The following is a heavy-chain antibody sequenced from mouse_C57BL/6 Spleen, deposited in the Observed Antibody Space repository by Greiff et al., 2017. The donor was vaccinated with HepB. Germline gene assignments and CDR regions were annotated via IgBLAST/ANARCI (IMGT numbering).Heavy chain of an antibody. V-gene: IGHV5-12*01. CDR2: ISNGGGST. D-gene: IGHD2-4*01. CDR3: ARWDYDDYAMDY. Sequence: EVQLVESGGGLVQPGGSLKLSCAASGFTFSDYYMYWVRQTPEKRLEWVAYISNGGGSTYYPDTVKGRFTISRDNAKNTLYLQMSRLKSEDTAMYYCARWDYDDYAMDYWGQGTSVTVSS. J-gene: IGHJ4*01. CDR1: GFTFSDYY.